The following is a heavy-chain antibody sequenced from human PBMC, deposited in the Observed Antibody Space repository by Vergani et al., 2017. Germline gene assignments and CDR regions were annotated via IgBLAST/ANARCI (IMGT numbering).Heavy chain of an antibody. CDR3: ARTRYSSSWRQDLFDP. CDR2: IYSSGST. Sequence: QVQLQESGPGLVKPSETLSLTCTVSGGPISSYYWSWIRQPPGKGLEWIGYIYSSGSTNYNPSLKSRVTILVDTSKTQFSLKLSSVTAADTAVYYCARTRYSSSWRQDLFDPWGQGTLVTVSA. CDR1: GGPISSYY. D-gene: IGHD6-13*01. J-gene: IGHJ5*02. V-gene: IGHV4-59*01.